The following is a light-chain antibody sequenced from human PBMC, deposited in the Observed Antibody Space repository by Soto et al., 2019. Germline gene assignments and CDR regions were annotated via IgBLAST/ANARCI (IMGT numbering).Light chain of an antibody. J-gene: IGKJ1*01. CDR2: GAS. Sequence: EIVLTQSPGTLSLSPGERATLSCRASQSVSSSFLAWYQQKPGQALRLLIYGASSRATGIPDRFSGNGSGTDFTLTISRLEPEDFAVYYCQQYGSSPQTFGQGTKVDIK. CDR1: QSVSSSF. V-gene: IGKV3-20*01. CDR3: QQYGSSPQT.